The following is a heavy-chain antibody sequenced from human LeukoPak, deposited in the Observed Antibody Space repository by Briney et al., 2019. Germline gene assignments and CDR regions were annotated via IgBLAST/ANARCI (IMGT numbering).Heavy chain of an antibody. CDR1: GYSFTSYW. V-gene: IGHV5-51*01. CDR3: ARRRYYDSSGYYYPPHGMDV. Sequence: PGESLKISCKGSGYSFTSYWIGWVRQMPGKGLEWMGIIYPGDSDTRYSPSFQGQVTISADKSNSTAYLQWSSLKASDTAMYYCARRRYYDSSGYYYPPHGMDVWGQGTTVTVSS. J-gene: IGHJ6*02. D-gene: IGHD3-22*01. CDR2: IYPGDSDT.